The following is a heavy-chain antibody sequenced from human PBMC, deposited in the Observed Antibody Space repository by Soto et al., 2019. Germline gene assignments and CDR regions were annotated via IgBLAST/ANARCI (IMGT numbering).Heavy chain of an antibody. V-gene: IGHV3-23*01. D-gene: IGHD4-4*01. CDR1: GFSFSNYG. CDR2: LSGSGGST. Sequence: VGSLRLSCAASGFSFSNYGMSWVRQAPGKGLEWVSSLSGSGGSTYYADSVKGRFTVSRDNSKNTLYLQMTNLRAEDTAIFYCAKYARVRLTTGFDYWDQGTLVTVSS. CDR3: AKYARVRLTTGFDY. J-gene: IGHJ4*02.